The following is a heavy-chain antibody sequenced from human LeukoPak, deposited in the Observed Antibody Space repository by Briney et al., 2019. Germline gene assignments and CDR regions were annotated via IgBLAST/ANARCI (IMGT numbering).Heavy chain of an antibody. V-gene: IGHV3-23*01. D-gene: IGHD2-21*01. CDR3: ARDGVAGITRDYFDY. CDR1: GFTFSSYA. Sequence: GGSLRLSCVASGFTFSSYAMSWVRQAPGKGLEWVSAISGSAGSTYYADSVKGRFTISRDNAKNSLYLQMNSLRAEDTAVYYCARDGVAGITRDYFDYWGQGTLVTVSS. CDR2: ISGSAGST. J-gene: IGHJ4*02.